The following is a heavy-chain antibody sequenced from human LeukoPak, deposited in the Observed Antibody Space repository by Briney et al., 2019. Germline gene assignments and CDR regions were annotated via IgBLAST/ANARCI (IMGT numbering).Heavy chain of an antibody. Sequence: SETLSLTCTVSGGSISSYYWSWIRQPPGKGLEWIGEINHRGSTNYNPSLKRRVTISLDTSKNQFSLKLSSVTAADTAVYYCAKSLYGSGSYYNWFDPWGQGTLVTVSS. CDR1: GGSISSYY. CDR2: INHRGST. CDR3: AKSLYGSGSYYNWFDP. V-gene: IGHV4-34*01. D-gene: IGHD3-10*01. J-gene: IGHJ5*02.